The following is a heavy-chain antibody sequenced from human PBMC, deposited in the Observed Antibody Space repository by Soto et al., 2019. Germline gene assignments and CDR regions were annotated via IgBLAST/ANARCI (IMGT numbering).Heavy chain of an antibody. CDR1: GYTFTSYD. CDR2: MNPNSGKT. V-gene: IGHV1-8*01. D-gene: IGHD1-1*01. CDR3: ARERTGTSSMDD. Sequence: QVQLVQSGAEVKKPGASVKVSCKASGYTFTSYDINWVRQATGQGLEWMGWMNPNSGKTGYEQKFRGRVTMTRNTSIRTAYREPRSLRAEDTPVYYWARERTGTSSMDDWGQGTTVTVSS. J-gene: IGHJ6*01.